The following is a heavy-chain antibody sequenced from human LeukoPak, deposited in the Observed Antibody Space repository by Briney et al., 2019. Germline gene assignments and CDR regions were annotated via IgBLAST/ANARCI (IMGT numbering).Heavy chain of an antibody. V-gene: IGHV3-74*01. CDR3: TRYTAETGSWS. CDR2: INNDGSSI. Sequence: GGSLRLSCAVSGFTFNKYWMHWFRQAPGKGLVWVSRINNDGSSIHYADSVKGRFTISRVNAKDTLYLQMNSLRVEDTAVYYCTRYTAETGSWSWGQGTLVTVSS. CDR1: GFTFNKYW. J-gene: IGHJ4*02. D-gene: IGHD6-19*01.